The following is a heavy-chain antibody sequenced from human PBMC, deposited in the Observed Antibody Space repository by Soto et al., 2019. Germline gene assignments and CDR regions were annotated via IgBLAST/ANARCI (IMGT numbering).Heavy chain of an antibody. CDR3: ARRRYCSSTSCYTHYYYGMDV. D-gene: IGHD2-2*02. J-gene: IGHJ6*02. V-gene: IGHV1-69*06. CDR1: GGTFSSYA. Sequence: SVNVSCKASGGTFSSYAISWVRQAPGQGLEWMGGIIPIFGTANYAQKFQGRVTITADKSTSTAYMELSSLRSEDTAVYYCARRRYCSSTSCYTHYYYGMDVWGQGTTVTVSS. CDR2: IIPIFGTA.